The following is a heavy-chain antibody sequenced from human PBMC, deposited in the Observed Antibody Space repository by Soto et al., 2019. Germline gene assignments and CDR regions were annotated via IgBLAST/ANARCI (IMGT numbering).Heavy chain of an antibody. D-gene: IGHD2-15*01. CDR2: IIPILGIA. CDR1: GGTFSSYT. Sequence: QVQLVQSGAEVKKPGSSVNVSCKASGGTFSSYTISWVRQAPGQGLEWMGRIIPILGIANYAQKFQGRVTITADKSTSTAYIELSSLRSEDTAVYYCARSCGGSCYGDYWGQGTLVTVSS. V-gene: IGHV1-69*02. J-gene: IGHJ4*02. CDR3: ARSCGGSCYGDY.